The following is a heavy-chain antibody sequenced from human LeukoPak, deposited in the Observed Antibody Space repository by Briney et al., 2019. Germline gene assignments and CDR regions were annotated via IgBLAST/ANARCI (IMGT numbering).Heavy chain of an antibody. V-gene: IGHV1-18*01. D-gene: IGHD3-10*01. Sequence: ASVKVSRKASGYTFTSYGISWVRQAPGQGLEWMGWISAYNGNTNYAQKLQGRVTMTTDTSTSTAYMELRSLRSDDTAVYYCARDGNYYGSGSTPKLFDPWGQGTLVTVSS. CDR2: ISAYNGNT. CDR3: ARDGNYYGSGSTPKLFDP. J-gene: IGHJ5*02. CDR1: GYTFTSYG.